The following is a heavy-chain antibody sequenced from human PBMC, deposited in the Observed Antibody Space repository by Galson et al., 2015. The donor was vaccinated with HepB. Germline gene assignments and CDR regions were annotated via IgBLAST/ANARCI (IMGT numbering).Heavy chain of an antibody. J-gene: IGHJ4*02. CDR3: AKSEIGASYQGEAFDH. Sequence: SLRLSCAASGFTFNTYGMHWVRQAPGKGLEWVAVIAYDGRSEYYADPVKGRFTISRDNSKNTVYLQMNSLRAEDTAAYYCAKSEIGASYQGEAFDHWGQGTLVTVSS. CDR1: GFTFNTYG. CDR2: IAYDGRSE. D-gene: IGHD1-26*01. V-gene: IGHV3-30*18.